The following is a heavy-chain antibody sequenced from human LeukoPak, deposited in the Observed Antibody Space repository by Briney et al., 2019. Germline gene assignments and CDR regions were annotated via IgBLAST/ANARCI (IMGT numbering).Heavy chain of an antibody. Sequence: GGSLRLSCTASGFTFSSYAMSWVRQAPGKGLEWVSAISGSAGSTYYADSVKGRFTISRDNSKNTLSLQMNSLRAEDTAVYFCAKVGGYDYPSWGQGTLVTVSS. J-gene: IGHJ5*02. CDR1: GFTFSSYA. CDR3: AKVGGYDYPS. CDR2: ISGSAGST. V-gene: IGHV3-23*01. D-gene: IGHD5-12*01.